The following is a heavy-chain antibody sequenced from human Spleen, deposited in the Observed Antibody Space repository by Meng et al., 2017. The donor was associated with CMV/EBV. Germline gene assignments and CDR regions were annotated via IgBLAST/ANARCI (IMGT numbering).Heavy chain of an antibody. D-gene: IGHD4-23*01. J-gene: IGHJ4*02. V-gene: IGHV1-58*02. Sequence: SVKVSCKASGFTFISSTIQWVRQARGQRLEWIGRIVVGSGNTNYAQKFQERVTIIRDMSTSTAYMKLSSLRFEDTAVYFCAASTTVVTLNGSYYFDYWGQGTLVTVSS. CDR2: IVVGSGNT. CDR3: AASTTVVTLNGSYYFDY. CDR1: GFTFISST.